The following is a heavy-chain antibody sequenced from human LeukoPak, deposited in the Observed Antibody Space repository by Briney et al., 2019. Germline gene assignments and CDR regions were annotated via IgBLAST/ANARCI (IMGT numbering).Heavy chain of an antibody. J-gene: IGHJ6*02. CDR1: GFTFSSYS. D-gene: IGHD7-27*01. Sequence: GGSLRLSCAASGFTFSSYSMNWVRQAPGKGLEWVSSISSSSSYIYYADSVKGRFTISRDNAKHSLYLQMNSPRAEDTAVYYCARDDWGSDYYYYGMDVWGQGTTVTVSS. V-gene: IGHV3-21*01. CDR3: ARDDWGSDYYYYGMDV. CDR2: ISSSSSYI.